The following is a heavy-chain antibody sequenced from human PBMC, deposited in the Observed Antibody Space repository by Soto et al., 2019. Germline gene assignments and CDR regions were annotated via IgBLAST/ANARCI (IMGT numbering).Heavy chain of an antibody. CDR1: GYTFTSYG. V-gene: IGHV1-18*04. Sequence: QVQLVQSGGEVKKPGASVKVSCKASGYTFTSYGITWVRQAPGQRLEWMGWISAYNGNTNYVQKFQGRVTMTTDTSTRTAYMELRSLRSDDTAVYYCARETRLRGFGELSGWFDPWGQGTLVTVSS. J-gene: IGHJ5*02. CDR3: ARETRLRGFGELSGWFDP. D-gene: IGHD3-10*01. CDR2: ISAYNGNT.